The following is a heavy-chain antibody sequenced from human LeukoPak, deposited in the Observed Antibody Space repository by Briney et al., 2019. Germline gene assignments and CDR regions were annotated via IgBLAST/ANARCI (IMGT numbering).Heavy chain of an antibody. J-gene: IGHJ6*03. CDR1: GYSFTSYW. CDR3: ARRSDYGDYYMDV. V-gene: IGHV5-51*01. D-gene: IGHD4-17*01. CDR2: IYPGDSDT. Sequence: GESLKISCKGSGYSFTSYWIGWVRQMPGKGLGWMGTIYPGDSDTRYSPSFQGQVTISADKSISTAYLQWSSLKASDTAMYYCARRSDYGDYYMDVWGKGTTVTVSS.